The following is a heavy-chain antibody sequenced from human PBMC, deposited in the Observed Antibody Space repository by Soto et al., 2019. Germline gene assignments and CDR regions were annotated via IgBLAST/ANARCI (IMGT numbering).Heavy chain of an antibody. CDR3: ARRAVAYSYGMDV. Sequence: GTSVKVSCKASWYTFTSYGISLLRQAPGQGLEWLGWISAYNGNTNYAQKLQGRVTMTTDTSTSTAYMELRSLRSDDTAVFYCARRAVAYSYGMDVWGQGTTVTVSS. CDR2: ISAYNGNT. D-gene: IGHD6-13*01. V-gene: IGHV1-18*04. J-gene: IGHJ6*02. CDR1: WYTFTSYG.